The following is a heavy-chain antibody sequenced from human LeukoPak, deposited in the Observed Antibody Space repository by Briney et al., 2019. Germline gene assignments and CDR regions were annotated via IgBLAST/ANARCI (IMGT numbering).Heavy chain of an antibody. D-gene: IGHD2-15*01. CDR3: ARKLGADIGAFDI. Sequence: PGRSLSLSCAPYGFTLRSYVMQWVRQAAARGVEWVSLISYDDSNKYYADSAKGLFTITRENSKNTLYVQMNSLRAEDTAVYYCARKLGADIGAFDIWGQGTMVTVSS. CDR1: GFTLRSYV. J-gene: IGHJ3*02. CDR2: ISYDDSNK. V-gene: IGHV3-30*03.